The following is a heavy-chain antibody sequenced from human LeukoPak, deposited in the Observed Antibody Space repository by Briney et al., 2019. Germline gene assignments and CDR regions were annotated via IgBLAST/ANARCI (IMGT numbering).Heavy chain of an antibody. CDR2: IWYDGSNK. D-gene: IGHD6-13*01. CDR1: GFTFSSYG. CDR3: ARDLVDPIAAAGTWVFDY. Sequence: GRSLRLSCAASGFTFSSYGMHWVRQAPGKGLEWVAVIWYDGSNKYYADSVKGRFTISRDNSKNTLYLQMNSLRAEDTAVYYCARDLVDPIAAAGTWVFDYWGQGTLVTVSS. J-gene: IGHJ4*02. V-gene: IGHV3-33*01.